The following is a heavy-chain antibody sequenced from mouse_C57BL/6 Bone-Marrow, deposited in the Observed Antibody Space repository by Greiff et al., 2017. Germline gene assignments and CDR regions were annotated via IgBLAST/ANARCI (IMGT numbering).Heavy chain of an antibody. Sequence: QVQLRQPGAELVKPGASVKLSCKASGYTFTSYWMHWVKQRPGQGLEWIGMIHPNSGSTNYNEKFKSKATLTVDKSSSTAYMQLSSLTSEDSAVYYCARYDYDFYAMDYWGQGTSVTGAS. CDR1: GYTFTSYW. CDR3: ARYDYDFYAMDY. J-gene: IGHJ4*01. D-gene: IGHD2-4*01. V-gene: IGHV1-64*01. CDR2: IHPNSGST.